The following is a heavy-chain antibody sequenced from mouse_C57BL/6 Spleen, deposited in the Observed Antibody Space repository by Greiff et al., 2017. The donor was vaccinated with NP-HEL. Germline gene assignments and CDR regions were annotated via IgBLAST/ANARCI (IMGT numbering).Heavy chain of an antibody. Sequence: QVQLKESGPELVKPGASVKISCKASGYAFSSSWMNWVKQRPGKGLEWIGRIYPGDGDTNYNGKFKGKATLTADKSSSTAYMQLSSLTSEDSAVYFCARSPITTVVEYFDVWGTGTTVTVSS. J-gene: IGHJ1*03. V-gene: IGHV1-82*01. CDR2: IYPGDGDT. CDR1: GYAFSSSW. D-gene: IGHD1-1*01. CDR3: ARSPITTVVEYFDV.